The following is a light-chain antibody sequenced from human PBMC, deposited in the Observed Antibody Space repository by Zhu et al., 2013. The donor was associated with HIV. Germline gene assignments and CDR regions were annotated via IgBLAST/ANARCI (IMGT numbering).Light chain of an antibody. J-gene: IGKJ5*01. CDR3: QQAHSFPIT. CDR2: GTS. CDR1: QSVNSHY. Sequence: DIVLTQSPGTLSLSPGGRVILSCRASQSVNSHYLAWSQQKPGQPPRLLIYGTSKRATGVPDRFSGSGSETEFTLTISSLQPEDFATYYCQQAHSFPITFGQGTRLDIK. V-gene: IGKV3-20*01.